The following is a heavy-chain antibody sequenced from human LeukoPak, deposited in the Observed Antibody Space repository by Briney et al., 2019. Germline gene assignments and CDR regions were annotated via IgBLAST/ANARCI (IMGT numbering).Heavy chain of an antibody. CDR3: ARGYCSSTSCYPWFDP. CDR1: GYSISSGYY. Sequence: TSETLSLTCTVSGYSISSGYYWSWIRQPPGKGLEWIGEINHSGSTNYNPSLKSRVTISVDTSKNQFSLKLSSVTAADTAVYYCARGYCSSTSCYPWFDPWGQGTLVTVSS. D-gene: IGHD2-2*01. V-gene: IGHV4-38-2*02. J-gene: IGHJ5*02. CDR2: INHSGST.